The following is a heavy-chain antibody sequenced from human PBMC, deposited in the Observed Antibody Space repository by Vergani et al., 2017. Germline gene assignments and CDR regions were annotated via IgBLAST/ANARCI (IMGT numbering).Heavy chain of an antibody. CDR1: GFTFSSYS. CDR2: ISSSSSYI. V-gene: IGHV3-21*01. D-gene: IGHD3-22*01. J-gene: IGHJ4*02. Sequence: EVQLVESGGGLVKPGGSLRLSCAASGFTFSSYSMNWVRQAPGKGLEWVSSISSSSSYIYYADSVKGRFTISRDNAKNSLYLQMNSLRAEDTGVYYCARDTYYDSSGYYYWDYWGQGTLVTVSS. CDR3: ARDTYYDSSGYYYWDY.